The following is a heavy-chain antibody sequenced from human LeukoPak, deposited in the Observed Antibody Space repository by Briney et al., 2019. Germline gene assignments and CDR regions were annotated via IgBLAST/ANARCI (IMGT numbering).Heavy chain of an antibody. CDR2: ISYDGSNK. D-gene: IGHD2-15*01. CDR3: ARDKPTRGYCSGGSCFGWFDP. J-gene: IGHJ5*02. V-gene: IGHV3-30-3*01. Sequence: GGSLRLSCADSGFTFSSYAMHWVRQAPGKGLEWVAVISYDGSNKYYADSVKGRFTISRDNSKNTLYLQMNSLRAEDTAVYYCARDKPTRGYCSGGSCFGWFDPWGQGTLVTVSS. CDR1: GFTFSSYA.